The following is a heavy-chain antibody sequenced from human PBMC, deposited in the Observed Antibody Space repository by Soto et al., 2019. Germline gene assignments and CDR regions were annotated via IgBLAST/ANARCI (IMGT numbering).Heavy chain of an antibody. CDR3: ARVSGIYYYGMDV. CDR2: INHSGST. V-gene: IGHV4-34*01. J-gene: IGHJ6*02. CDR1: GGSFSGYY. D-gene: IGHD3-10*01. Sequence: SETLSLTCAFYGGSFSGYYWSWIRQPPGKGLEWIGEINHSGSTNYNPSLKSRVTISVDTSKNQFSLKLSSVTAADTAVYYCARVSGIYYYGMDVWGQGTTVT.